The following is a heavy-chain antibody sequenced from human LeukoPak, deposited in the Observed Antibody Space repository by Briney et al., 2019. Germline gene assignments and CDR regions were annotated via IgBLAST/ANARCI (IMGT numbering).Heavy chain of an antibody. CDR3: ARGGCSSTSCYHFDY. CDR1: GFTFSSYA. V-gene: IGHV3-64*01. D-gene: IGHD2-2*01. Sequence: GGSLRLSCAASGFTFSSYAMHWVRQAPGKGLEYVSAISSNGGSTYYANSVKGRFTISRDNSKNTLYLQMGSLRAEDMAVYYCARGGCSSTSCYHFDYWGQGTLVTVSS. CDR2: ISSNGGST. J-gene: IGHJ4*02.